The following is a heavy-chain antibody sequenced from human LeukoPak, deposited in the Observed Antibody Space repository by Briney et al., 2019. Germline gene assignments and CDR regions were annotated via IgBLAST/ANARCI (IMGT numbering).Heavy chain of an antibody. CDR2: IWYDGSNK. CDR3: ARDRGSSSWYGNYYYGMDV. Sequence: GGSLRLSCAASGFTFSSYGMHWVRQAPGKGLEWVAVIWYDGSNKYYADSVKGRFTISRDNSKNTLYLQMNSLRAEDTAVYYCARDRGSSSWYGNYYYGMDVWGQGTTVTVSS. J-gene: IGHJ6*02. D-gene: IGHD6-13*01. CDR1: GFTFSSYG. V-gene: IGHV3-33*01.